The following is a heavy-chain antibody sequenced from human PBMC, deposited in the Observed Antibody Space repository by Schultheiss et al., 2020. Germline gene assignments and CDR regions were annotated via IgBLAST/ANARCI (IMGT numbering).Heavy chain of an antibody. J-gene: IGHJ4*02. CDR1: GFTFSSYA. Sequence: GGSLRLSCAASGFTFSSYAMSWVRQAPGKGLEWVSAISGSGGSTYYADSVKGRFTISRDNSKNTLYLQMNSLRAEDTAVYYCARLYSSSWYLDYWGQGTLVTVSS. CDR2: ISGSGGST. D-gene: IGHD6-13*01. CDR3: ARLYSSSWYLDY. V-gene: IGHV3-23*01.